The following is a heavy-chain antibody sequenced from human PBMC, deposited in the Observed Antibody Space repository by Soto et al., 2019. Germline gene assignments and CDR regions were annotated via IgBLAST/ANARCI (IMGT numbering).Heavy chain of an antibody. CDR2: ISGSGGST. D-gene: IGHD6-13*01. CDR1: GFTFSSYV. CDR3: ATALRSGIAAAGYFFDY. Sequence: EVQLLESGGGLVQPGGSLRLSCAASGFTFSSYVMSWVRQAPGKGLEWVSAISGSGGSTDYADSVKGRFTISRDNSKNPLYLQMNSLRAEDTAVYYCATALRSGIAAAGYFFDYWGQGTLVTVSS. V-gene: IGHV3-23*01. J-gene: IGHJ4*02.